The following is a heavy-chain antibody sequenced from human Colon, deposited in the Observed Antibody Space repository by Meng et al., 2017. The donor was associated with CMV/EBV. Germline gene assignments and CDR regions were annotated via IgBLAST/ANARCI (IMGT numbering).Heavy chain of an antibody. Sequence: QLVASGVEVEKPWVSVEVSCKISGYNFRDYYMYWVRQAPGQGLECMGWIFPRKGGTGYTQQLQGRVTMTSDTSISSLYMELCTPTSDDTAVYYCARDGDSIMVDFDFWGQGTLVTVSS. CDR2: IFPRKGGT. CDR1: GYNFRDYY. J-gene: IGHJ4*02. V-gene: IGHV1-2*02. D-gene: IGHD7-27*01. CDR3: ARDGDSIMVDFDF.